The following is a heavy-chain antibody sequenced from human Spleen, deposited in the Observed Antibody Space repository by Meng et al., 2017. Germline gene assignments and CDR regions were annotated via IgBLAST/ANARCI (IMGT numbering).Heavy chain of an antibody. CDR1: GFTFDDYG. V-gene: IGHV3-20*04. J-gene: IGHJ4*02. CDR2: INWNGGST. CDR3: ARRSGYGAIDY. Sequence: GGSLRLSCVASGFTFDDYGMSWVRQAPGKGLEWVSGINWNGGSTAYADSVKGRFTISRDNARNSLYLQMNSLRAEDTAVYYCARRSGYGAIDYWGQGTLVTVSS. D-gene: IGHD4-17*01.